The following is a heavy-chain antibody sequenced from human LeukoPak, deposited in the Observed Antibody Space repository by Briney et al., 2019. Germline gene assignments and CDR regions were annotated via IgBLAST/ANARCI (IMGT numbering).Heavy chain of an antibody. CDR3: ARRTSRYYMDV. CDR1: GGSISSSSYY. Sequence: SETLSPTCTVSGGSISSSSYYWGWIRQPPGKGLEWIGSIYYSGDTHYNPSLKSRVTISVDTSKNQFSLKLSSVTAADTAVYYCARRTSRYYMDVWGKGATVTVSS. J-gene: IGHJ6*03. D-gene: IGHD2-2*01. CDR2: IYYSGDT. V-gene: IGHV4-39*01.